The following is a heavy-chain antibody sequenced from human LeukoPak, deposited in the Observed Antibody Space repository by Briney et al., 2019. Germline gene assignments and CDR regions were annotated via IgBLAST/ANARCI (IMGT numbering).Heavy chain of an antibody. J-gene: IGHJ4*02. CDR3: ARGTSTAVDLIDY. CDR2: IRYNGNNQ. CDR1: GFTFNNYG. Sequence: GGSLRLSCAASGFTFNNYGMHWVRQAPGKGLEWVAFIRYNGNNQYYADSVKGRFTISRDNSKNTLYLHMNSLRAEDTAVYYCARGTSTAVDLIDYWGQGTLVTVSS. D-gene: IGHD3-3*01. V-gene: IGHV3-30*02.